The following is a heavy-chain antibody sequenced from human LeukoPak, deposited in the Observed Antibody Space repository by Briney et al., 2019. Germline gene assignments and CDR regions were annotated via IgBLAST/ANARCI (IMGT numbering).Heavy chain of an antibody. D-gene: IGHD6-13*01. J-gene: IGHJ4*02. V-gene: IGHV3-48*02. Sequence: PGGSLRLSCAASGFTFSSYSMNWVRQAPGKGLEWVSYISSSSSTIYYADSVKGRFTISRDNAKNSLYLQMNSLRDEDTAVYYCAKAVSARYSSSGYFDYWGQGTLVTVSS. CDR1: GFTFSSYS. CDR2: ISSSSSTI. CDR3: AKAVSARYSSSGYFDY.